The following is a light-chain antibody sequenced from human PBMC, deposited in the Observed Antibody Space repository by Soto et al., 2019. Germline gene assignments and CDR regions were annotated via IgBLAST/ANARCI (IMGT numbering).Light chain of an antibody. CDR2: GAS. Sequence: EIVLTQSPGTLPLSPGERATLSCRASQRVSSSYLAWYQQNPGEAPRLLIYGASSRATGIPDRFSGSAYGTAFTLTISRLEPEYCAVYYCPRDRSSLRTFGQGTKAEIK. CDR1: QRVSSSY. J-gene: IGKJ1*01. V-gene: IGKV3-20*01. CDR3: PRDRSSLRT.